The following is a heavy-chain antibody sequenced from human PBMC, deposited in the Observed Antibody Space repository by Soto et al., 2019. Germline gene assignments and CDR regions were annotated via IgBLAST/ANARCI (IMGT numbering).Heavy chain of an antibody. V-gene: IGHV4-39*01. D-gene: IGHD6-6*01. J-gene: IGHJ4*02. CDR2: IYYSGST. CDR3: ARLGAARSLYYFDY. CDR1: GGSISSSSYY. Sequence: SETLSLTCTVSGGSISSSSYYWGWIRQPPGKGLEWIGCIYYSGSTYYNPSLKSRVTISVDTSKNQFSLKLSSVTAADTAVYYCARLGAARSLYYFDYWGQGTLVPVSS.